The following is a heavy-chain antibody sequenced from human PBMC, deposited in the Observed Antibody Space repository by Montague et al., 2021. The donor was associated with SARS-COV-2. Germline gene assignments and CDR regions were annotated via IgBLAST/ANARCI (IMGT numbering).Heavy chain of an antibody. J-gene: IGHJ6*02. CDR3: ARVGRQQLVRLSGMDV. CDR2: IYYSGST. D-gene: IGHD6-13*01. V-gene: IGHV4-39*07. Sequence: SETLSLTCTVSGGSISSSSYYWGWIRQPPGKGLEWIGSIYYSGSTYYNPSLKSRVTILVDTSKNQFSLKLSSVTAADTAVYYCARVGRQQLVRLSGMDVWGQGTTVTVPS. CDR1: GGSISSSSYY.